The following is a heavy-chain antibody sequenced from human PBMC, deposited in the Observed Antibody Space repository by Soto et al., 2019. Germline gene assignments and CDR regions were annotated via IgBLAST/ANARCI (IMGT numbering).Heavy chain of an antibody. V-gene: IGHV1-3*01. CDR3: ATEDESSGYAGTFHH. Sequence: ASVKVSCKASGYTFTHYAIHWVRQAPGQSLEWMGWINGGNGNTKYSQKFQDRVTITRDTSASTAYMELSRLTVEDTAVYFCATEDESSGYAGTFHHWGQGTLVTVSS. CDR2: INGGNGNT. CDR1: GYTFTHYA. D-gene: IGHD3-22*01. J-gene: IGHJ1*01.